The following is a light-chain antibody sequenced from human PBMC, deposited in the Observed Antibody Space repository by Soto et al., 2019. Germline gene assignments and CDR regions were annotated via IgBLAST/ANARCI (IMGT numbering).Light chain of an antibody. J-gene: IGKJ2*01. CDR1: QSVSSSY. V-gene: IGKV3-20*01. CDR2: GAS. Sequence: EIVLTQSPGTLSLSPGERATLSCRASQSVSSSYLAWYQQKPGQAPRPLIYGASSRATGIPDRCSGSGSGTDFTLTISRLEPEDFAVYYCLQYGSSPYTFGQRTKLEIK. CDR3: LQYGSSPYT.